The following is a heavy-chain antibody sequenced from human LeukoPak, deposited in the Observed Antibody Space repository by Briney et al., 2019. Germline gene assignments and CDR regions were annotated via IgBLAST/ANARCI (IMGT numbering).Heavy chain of an antibody. Sequence: GGSLRLSCAASGFTFDDYAMSWVRQAPGKGLEWVSGINWNGGSTHYADSVKGRFTISRDNAKNSLDLQMNSLRAEDTAVYYCARGLSFGVAYGDYWGQGSLVTVSS. CDR2: INWNGGST. J-gene: IGHJ4*02. CDR1: GFTFDDYA. D-gene: IGHD3-3*01. CDR3: ARGLSFGVAYGDY. V-gene: IGHV3-20*04.